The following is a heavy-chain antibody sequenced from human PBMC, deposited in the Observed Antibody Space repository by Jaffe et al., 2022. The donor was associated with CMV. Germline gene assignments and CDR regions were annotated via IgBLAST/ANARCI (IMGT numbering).Heavy chain of an antibody. Sequence: QVQLEESGPGLVKPSETLSLTCSVSGGSISSYYWGWIRQPPGKGLEWIGYIYYSGSTHYKPSLKSRVTISVDTSTNHFSLSLSSVTAADTAVYYCARGDFWGAYSLDAFDIWGQGTVVTVSS. CDR1: GGSISSYY. CDR2: IYYSGST. J-gene: IGHJ3*02. D-gene: IGHD3-3*01. CDR3: ARGDFWGAYSLDAFDI. V-gene: IGHV4-59*01.